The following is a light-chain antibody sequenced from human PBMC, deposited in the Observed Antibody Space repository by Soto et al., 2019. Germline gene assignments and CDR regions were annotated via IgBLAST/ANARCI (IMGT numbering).Light chain of an antibody. Sequence: AIQLTQSPSSLSASVGDRVTITCRASHGISSALAWYQQKPGKAPKLLIYDASSLESGVQSRFSGSGSGTDFTLTISSLQPEDFATYYCQQFNSYPLMYTFGQGTKLEIK. CDR1: HGISSA. J-gene: IGKJ2*01. V-gene: IGKV1-13*02. CDR3: QQFNSYPLMYT. CDR2: DAS.